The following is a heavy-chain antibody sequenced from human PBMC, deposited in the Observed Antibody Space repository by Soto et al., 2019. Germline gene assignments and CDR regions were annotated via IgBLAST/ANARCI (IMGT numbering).Heavy chain of an antibody. J-gene: IGHJ4*02. CDR2: INAGNGNT. D-gene: IGHD1-26*01. CDR3: ARGLGLYYFDY. Sequence: ASVKVSCKTSGYSFSSYGMSWVRQAPGQRLEWMGWINAGNGNTKYSQKFQGRVTITRDTSASTAYMELSSLRSEDTAVYYCARGLGLYYFDYWGQGTLVTVSS. CDR1: GYSFSSYG. V-gene: IGHV1-3*01.